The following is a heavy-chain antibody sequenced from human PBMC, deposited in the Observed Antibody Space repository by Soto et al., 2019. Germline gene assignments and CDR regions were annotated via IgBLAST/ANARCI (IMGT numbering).Heavy chain of an antibody. V-gene: IGHV3-33*01. Sequence: QVQLVESGGGVVQPGRSLRLSCAASGFTFSSYGMHWVRQAPGKGLEWVAVIWYDGSNKYYVDSVKGRFTISRDNSKNTLYLQMNSLRAEDTAVYYCARDRRDGQFDYWGQGTLVTVSS. CDR2: IWYDGSNK. CDR1: GFTFSSYG. J-gene: IGHJ4*02. CDR3: ARDRRDGQFDY.